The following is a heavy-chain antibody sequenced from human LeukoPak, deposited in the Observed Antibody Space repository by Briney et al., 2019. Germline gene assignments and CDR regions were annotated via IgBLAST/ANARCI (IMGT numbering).Heavy chain of an antibody. J-gene: IGHJ5*02. D-gene: IGHD3-22*01. CDR1: GGSFSGYY. Sequence: PSETLSLTCAVYGGSFSGYYWSWIRQPPGKGVEWIGEINHSGSTNYNPSLKSRVTISVDTSKNQFSLKLSSVTTADTAVYYCARTYYYDSSGYYYIRWFDPWGQGTLVTVSS. V-gene: IGHV4-34*01. CDR3: ARTYYYDSSGYYYIRWFDP. CDR2: INHSGST.